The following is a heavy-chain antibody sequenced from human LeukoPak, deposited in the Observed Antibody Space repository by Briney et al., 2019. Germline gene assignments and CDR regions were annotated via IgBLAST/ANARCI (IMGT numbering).Heavy chain of an antibody. D-gene: IGHD6-25*01. J-gene: IGHJ6*02. CDR2: INPNSGGT. CDR3: ARRAVYYYYGMGV. V-gene: IGHV1-2*02. CDR1: GYTFTGYY. Sequence: ASVKVSCKASGYTFTGYYMHWVRQAPGQGLEWMGWINPNSGGTSYAQKFQGRITMTRDTSISTAYMEVSRLKSDDTAVYYCARRAVYYYYGMGVWGQGSTVTVS.